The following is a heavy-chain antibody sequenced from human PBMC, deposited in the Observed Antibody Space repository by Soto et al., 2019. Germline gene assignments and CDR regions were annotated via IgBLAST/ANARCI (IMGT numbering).Heavy chain of an antibody. CDR3: VRHVASYWYFDL. CDR1: GFGVSSSY. CDR2: IYTGVLT. Sequence: EVQLVESGGGLVQPGGSLRLSCAASGFGVSSSYMGWIRQAPGKGLEWVSSIYTGVLTYYAESVRGRFTTSTDSSRDTLYLQMDRLRVDDTAMYYCVRHVASYWYFDLWGRGTLVTVTS. V-gene: IGHV3-66*04. J-gene: IGHJ2*01. D-gene: IGHD5-12*01.